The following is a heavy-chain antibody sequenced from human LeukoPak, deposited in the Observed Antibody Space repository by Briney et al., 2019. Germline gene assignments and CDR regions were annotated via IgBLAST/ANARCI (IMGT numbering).Heavy chain of an antibody. V-gene: IGHV4-34*01. CDR3: TRGLRLGYCSGGNCYYWFDP. D-gene: IGHD2-15*01. CDR1: GGSFSGYY. J-gene: IGHJ5*02. Sequence: SETLSLTCAVYGGSFSGYYWSWIRQPPGKGLEWIGEINHSGSTNYNPSLQSRVTISADTSKNQFSLNLRSVIAADTAVYYCTRGLRLGYCSGGNCYYWFDPWGQGTRVTVSS. CDR2: INHSGST.